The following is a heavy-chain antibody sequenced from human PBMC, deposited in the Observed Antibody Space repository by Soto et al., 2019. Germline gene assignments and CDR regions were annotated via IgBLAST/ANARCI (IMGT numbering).Heavy chain of an antibody. CDR2: VHYRETT. Sequence: SETLSLTCTVSGASITCGAYSWSWIRQTPGKGLEWIGYVHYRETTFYNPSFESRLTLSIDKTMNQFSLNLNSMSAADRAVYFCARAGGFDSSDYWGQGILVTVSS. D-gene: IGHD3-10*01. V-gene: IGHV4-30-2*01. J-gene: IGHJ4*02. CDR1: GASITCGAYS. CDR3: ARAGGFDSSDY.